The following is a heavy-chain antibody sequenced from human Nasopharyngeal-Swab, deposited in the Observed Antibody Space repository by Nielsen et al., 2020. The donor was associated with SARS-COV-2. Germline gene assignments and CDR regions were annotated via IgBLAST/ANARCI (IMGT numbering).Heavy chain of an antibody. D-gene: IGHD3-3*01. Sequence: GPLRLSCTVSGGSISSYYWSWIRPPPGKGLEWIGYTHYSGSTNYNPSLKSRVTISVDTSKNQFSLKRSSVTAADTAVYYCARGFLYWGQGSLVTVSS. J-gene: IGHJ4*02. CDR1: GGSISSYY. CDR3: ARGFLY. V-gene: IGHV4-59*13. CDR2: THYSGST.